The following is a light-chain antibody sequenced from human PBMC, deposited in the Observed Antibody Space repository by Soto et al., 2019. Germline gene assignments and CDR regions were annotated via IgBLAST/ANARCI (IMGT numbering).Light chain of an antibody. Sequence: QSALTQPASVSGSPGQSITISCTGTSSDGGGYNLVSWYQQYPDKAPKLMIFDVNTRPSGVSNRFSGSKSGNTTSLTISGLQAEDEADYYCSSYKSSSTRPYVFGTGTKLTVL. V-gene: IGLV2-14*01. J-gene: IGLJ1*01. CDR2: DVN. CDR1: SSDGGGYNL. CDR3: SSYKSSSTRPYV.